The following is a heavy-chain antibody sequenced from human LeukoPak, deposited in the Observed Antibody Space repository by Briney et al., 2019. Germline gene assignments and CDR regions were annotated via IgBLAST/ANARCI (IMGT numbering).Heavy chain of an antibody. J-gene: IGHJ4*02. D-gene: IGHD4-17*01. V-gene: IGHV3-15*01. CDR2: IKSKTDGGTT. CDR1: GFTLSTYW. CDR3: TTAHDYGDYPPSDY. Sequence: GGSLRLSCAASGFTLSTYWMSWVRQAPGKGLEWVGRIKSKTDGGTTDYAAPVKGRFTISRDDSKNTLYLQMNSLKTEDTAVYYCTTAHDYGDYPPSDYWGQGTLVTVSS.